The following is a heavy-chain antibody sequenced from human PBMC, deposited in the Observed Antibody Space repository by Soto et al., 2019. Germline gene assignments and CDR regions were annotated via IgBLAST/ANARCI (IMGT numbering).Heavy chain of an antibody. D-gene: IGHD3-3*01. CDR2: IIPIFGTA. Sequence: ASVKVSCKASGGTFSSYAISWVRQAPGQGLEWMGGIIPIFGTANYAQKFQGRVTITADESTSTAYMELSSLRSEDTAVYYCAXKITIFGVAPNHYGMDVWGQGTTVTVSS. V-gene: IGHV1-69*13. CDR3: AXKITIFGVAPNHYGMDV. CDR1: GGTFSSYA. J-gene: IGHJ6*02.